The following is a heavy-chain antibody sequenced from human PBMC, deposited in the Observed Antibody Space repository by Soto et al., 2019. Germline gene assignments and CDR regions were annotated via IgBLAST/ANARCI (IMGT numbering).Heavy chain of an antibody. CDR2: IGFDGNSK. CDR1: GFTFSRYG. J-gene: IGHJ3*02. CDR3: AGDRVSYSGYGDAFDM. V-gene: IGHV3-33*01. D-gene: IGHD5-12*01. Sequence: QVQLVESGGGVVQPGRSLRLSCAASGFTFSRYGMNWVRQAPGKGLEWVAGIGFDGNSKYYADSVKGRLTISRDNSKSTLYVQMNSLRVEDTAVYSCAGDRVSYSGYGDAFDMWGQGTMVTVSS.